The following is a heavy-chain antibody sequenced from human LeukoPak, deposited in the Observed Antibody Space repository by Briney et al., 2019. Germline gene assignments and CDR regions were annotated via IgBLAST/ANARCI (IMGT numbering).Heavy chain of an antibody. CDR1: GGSISSYY. CDR2: IYYSGST. V-gene: IGHV4-59*01. Sequence: SETLSLTCTVSGGSISSYYWSWIRQPPGKGLEWIGYIYYSGSTNYNPSLKSRVTISVDTSKNQFSLKLSSVTAADAAVYYCARGISVHTGYSSSWYWFDPRGQGTLVTVSS. CDR3: ARGISVHTGYSSSWYWFDP. J-gene: IGHJ5*02. D-gene: IGHD6-13*01.